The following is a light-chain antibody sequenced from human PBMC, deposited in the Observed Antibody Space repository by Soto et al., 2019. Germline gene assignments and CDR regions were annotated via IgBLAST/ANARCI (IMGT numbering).Light chain of an antibody. Sequence: QLVLTQSPSASASLGSSVKLTCTLSSGHSSLAIAWHQQQPEKGPRYLMKLDSDGRHTKGDGVPDRFSGSSSGAERYLTISSLQSEDEADYYCQTWGAGTGVFGGGTQLTVL. J-gene: IGLJ3*02. CDR1: SGHSSLA. CDR2: LDSDGRH. CDR3: QTWGAGTGV. V-gene: IGLV4-69*01.